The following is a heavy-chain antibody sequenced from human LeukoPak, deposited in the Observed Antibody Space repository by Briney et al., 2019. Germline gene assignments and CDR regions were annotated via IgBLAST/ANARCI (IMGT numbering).Heavy chain of an antibody. CDR1: GYTLTELS. D-gene: IGHD6-19*01. CDR3: ATEVQGTGVAVASFDY. V-gene: IGHV1-24*01. J-gene: IGHJ4*02. CDR2: FDPEDGET. Sequence: ASVKVTCKVSGYTLTELSMHWVRQAPGKGLEWMGGFDPEDGETIYAQKFQGRVTMTEDTSTDTAYMELSSLRSEDTAVYYCATEVQGTGVAVASFDYWGQGTLVTVSS.